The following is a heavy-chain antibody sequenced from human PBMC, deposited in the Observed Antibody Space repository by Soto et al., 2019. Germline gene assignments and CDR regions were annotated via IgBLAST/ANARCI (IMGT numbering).Heavy chain of an antibody. D-gene: IGHD3-10*01. Sequence: PSKTMSLTSTVSGGSISSGGYYWSWIRQHPGKGLEWIGYIYYSGSTYYNPSLKSRVTISVDTSKNQYSLKLSSVTAADTAVYCCASEVTMVRAHWFDPSCQATLLTVSS. CDR3: ASEVTMVRAHWFDP. V-gene: IGHV4-31*02. J-gene: IGHJ5*02. CDR1: GGSISSGGYY. CDR2: IYYSGST.